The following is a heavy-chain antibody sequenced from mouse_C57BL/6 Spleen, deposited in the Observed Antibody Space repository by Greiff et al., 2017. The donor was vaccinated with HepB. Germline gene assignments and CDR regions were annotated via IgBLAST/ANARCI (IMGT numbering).Heavy chain of an antibody. CDR1: GYSITSGYY. V-gene: IGHV3-6*01. CDR3: ARLYYDYGGFAY. J-gene: IGHJ3*01. CDR2: ISYDGSN. Sequence: EVQLQEPGPGLVKPSQSLSLTCSVTGYSITSGYYWNWIRQFPGNKLEWMGYISYDGSNNYNPSLKNRISITRDTSKNQFFLKLNSVTTEDTATYYCARLYYDYGGFAYWGQRTLVTVSA. D-gene: IGHD2-4*01.